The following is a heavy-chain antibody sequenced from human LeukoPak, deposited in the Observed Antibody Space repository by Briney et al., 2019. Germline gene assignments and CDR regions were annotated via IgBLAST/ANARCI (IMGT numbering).Heavy chain of an antibody. J-gene: IGHJ6*02. V-gene: IGHV4-61*01. CDR1: GGSVSSGSHY. CDR3: ARDRNRGYYGMDV. CDR2: IYNSGST. Sequence: SETLSLTCTVSGGSVSSGSHYWSWIRQPPGKGLEWIGYIYNSGSTNYNPSLKSRVTISVDTSKNQFSLKLSSVTAADTAVYYCARDRNRGYYGMDVWGQGTTVTVSS. D-gene: IGHD1-14*01.